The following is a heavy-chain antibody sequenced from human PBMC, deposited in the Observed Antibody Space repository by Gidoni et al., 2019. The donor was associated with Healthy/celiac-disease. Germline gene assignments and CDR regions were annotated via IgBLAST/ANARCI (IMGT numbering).Heavy chain of an antibody. Sequence: QVQLVESGGGVVQPGRSLRLSCAASGFTFSSYGMHWVRQAPGKGLEWVAVISYDGSNKYYADSVKGRFTISRDNSKNTLYLQMNSLRAEDTAVYYCAKGGYSNYAGSAFDIWGQGTMVTVSS. J-gene: IGHJ3*02. V-gene: IGHV3-30*18. CDR3: AKGGYSNYAGSAFDI. CDR2: ISYDGSNK. CDR1: GFTFSSYG. D-gene: IGHD4-4*01.